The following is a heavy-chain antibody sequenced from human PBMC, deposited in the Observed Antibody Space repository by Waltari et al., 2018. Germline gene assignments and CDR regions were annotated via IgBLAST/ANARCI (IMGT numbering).Heavy chain of an antibody. CDR2: INKDGTET. J-gene: IGHJ4*02. CDR3: IRDYGSPY. CDR1: GFTLSNYW. Sequence: EAQQVESGGALVQPGGSLRLSCGVSGFTLSNYWMSWVRQAPGKGLEWVANINKDGTETYYVDSVRGRFTISKDDAKNSVYLQMNSLKVEDTAVYYCIRDYGSPYWGQGTLVTVSS. D-gene: IGHD6-19*01. V-gene: IGHV3-7*03.